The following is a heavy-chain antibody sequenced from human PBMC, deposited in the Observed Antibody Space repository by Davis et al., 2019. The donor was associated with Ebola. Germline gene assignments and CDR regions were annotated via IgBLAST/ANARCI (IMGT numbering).Heavy chain of an antibody. Sequence: ASVKVSCKASGYTFVDGYMHWVRQGPGQGLEWMGRINSRSGDTNYAQRFQGRVTMTRDTSITTVYMDLRSLNSDDTAVYYCARELLVAGHRSLDFWGQGTLVTVSS. CDR3: ARELLVAGHRSLDF. CDR1: GYTFVDGY. CDR2: INSRSGDT. J-gene: IGHJ4*02. D-gene: IGHD6-19*01. V-gene: IGHV1-2*06.